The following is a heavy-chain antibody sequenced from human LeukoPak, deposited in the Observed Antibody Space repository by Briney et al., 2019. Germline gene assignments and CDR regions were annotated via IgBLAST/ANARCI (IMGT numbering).Heavy chain of an antibody. D-gene: IGHD2-2*03. CDR2: INPSGGRT. CDR1: GYTFTTYY. Sequence: ASVKVSCKASGYTFTTYYMHWVRQAPGQGLEWMGVINPSGGRTSYAQKFQGRVTMTRDTSTSTAYMELSRLRSDDTAVYYCASGYCSSTSCLNYWGQGTLVTVSS. J-gene: IGHJ4*02. V-gene: IGHV1-46*01. CDR3: ASGYCSSTSCLNY.